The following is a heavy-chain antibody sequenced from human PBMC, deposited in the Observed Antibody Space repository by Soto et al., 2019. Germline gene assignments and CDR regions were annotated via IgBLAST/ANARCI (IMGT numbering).Heavy chain of an antibody. CDR3: ARRAYSSGWDNWFDP. Sequence: SETLSLTCTVSGGSVSSGNYYWSWIRQPPGKGLEWIGYIYYSGSANYNPSLKSRVTISVDTSKNQFSLKLSSVTAADTAGYYCARRAYSSGWDNWFDPWGQGSLVTVSS. CDR2: IYYSGSA. CDR1: GGSVSSGNYY. J-gene: IGHJ5*02. D-gene: IGHD6-19*01. V-gene: IGHV4-61*01.